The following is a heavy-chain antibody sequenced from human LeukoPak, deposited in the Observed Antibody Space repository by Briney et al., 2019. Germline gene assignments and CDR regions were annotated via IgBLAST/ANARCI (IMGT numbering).Heavy chain of an antibody. J-gene: IGHJ4*02. D-gene: IGHD1-26*01. Sequence: PGRSLRLSCAASGFTFSPYWMHWVRQAPGKGLLWVSRINSDGSSTSYADSVKGRFTISRDNAKNTLYLQMNSLRAEDTGVYYCARDRNTGSSYENLFEYWGQGTLVTVSS. V-gene: IGHV3-74*01. CDR3: ARDRNTGSSYENLFEY. CDR1: GFTFSPYW. CDR2: INSDGSST.